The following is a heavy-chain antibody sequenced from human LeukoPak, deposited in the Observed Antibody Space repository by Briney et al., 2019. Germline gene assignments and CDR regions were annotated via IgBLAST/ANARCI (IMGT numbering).Heavy chain of an antibody. D-gene: IGHD2-2*01. CDR1: GGSFSGYY. V-gene: IGHV4-34*01. J-gene: IGHJ5*02. CDR2: INHSGST. CDR3: ARGGYCSRTSCYGGGFDP. Sequence: SSETLSLTCAVYGGSFSGYYWSWIRQPPGKRLEWIGEINHSGSTNYNPSLKSRVAISVDTSKNQFSLKLSSVSAADTAVYYCARGGYCSRTSCYGGGFDPWGQGTLVTVSS.